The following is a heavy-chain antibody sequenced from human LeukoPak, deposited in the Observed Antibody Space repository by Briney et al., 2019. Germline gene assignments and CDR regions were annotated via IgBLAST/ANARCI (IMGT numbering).Heavy chain of an antibody. CDR3: ARGTASSGTYYPFEF. J-gene: IGHJ4*02. V-gene: IGHV4-59*08. CDR1: GVSLISHY. CDR2: IYYTGST. Sequence: SETLSLTCSVSGVSLISHYWSWIRQSPEKGLEWIGYIYYTGSTNYNPSLKSRVTISVDTSKNQFSLKLRSVTAAGTAVYYCARGTASSGTYYPFEFWGQGTLVTVSS. D-gene: IGHD3-10*01.